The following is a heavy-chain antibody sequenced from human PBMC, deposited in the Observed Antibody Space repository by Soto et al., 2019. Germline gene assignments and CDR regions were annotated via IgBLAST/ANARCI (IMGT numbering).Heavy chain of an antibody. D-gene: IGHD2-8*01. J-gene: IGHJ6*02. CDR1: VASISRYY. Sequence: QVQLQESGPGLVKPSETLSLTCTVSVASISRYYWSWIRQTAGKGLALIGAIHPSGSTNYNPSLKSGVTMSVDTSKNQLSLKLSSVTVADTAVYYCARDRGRYCPTSSCAQCSYYGVDVWGQGTTVSVSS. V-gene: IGHV4-4*07. CDR3: ARDRGRYCPTSSCAQCSYYGVDV. CDR2: IHPSGST.